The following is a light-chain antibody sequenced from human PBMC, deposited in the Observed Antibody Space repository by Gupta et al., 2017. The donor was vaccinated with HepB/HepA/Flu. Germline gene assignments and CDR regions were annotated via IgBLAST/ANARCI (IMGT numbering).Light chain of an antibody. J-gene: IGLJ2*01. CDR2: TNH. V-gene: IGLV1-44*01. CDR1: SSNIGSNT. Sequence: QSVLTHPPSAPGTPVQTVTISCSGSSSNIGSNTVNWYQQIPGTAPKLLIYTNHQRPSGVPDRFSGSKSGTSASLAISRLQSEDKDEYYYATWDDSLNGVVFGGGTKLTVL. CDR3: ATWDDSLNGVV.